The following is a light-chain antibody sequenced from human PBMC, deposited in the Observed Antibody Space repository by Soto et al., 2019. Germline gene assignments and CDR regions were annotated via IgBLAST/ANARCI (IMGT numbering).Light chain of an antibody. J-gene: IGLJ1*01. CDR1: SRDVGGYNY. V-gene: IGLV2-8*01. Sequence: QSVLTQPPSASGSPGQSVTISCTGTSRDVGGYNYVSWYQQHPGKAPKLMIYEVTKRPSGVPDRFSGSKSGNTASLTVSGFQAEEEADYYCSSYAGSNNYVFGTGTKVTVL. CDR3: SSYAGSNNYV. CDR2: EVT.